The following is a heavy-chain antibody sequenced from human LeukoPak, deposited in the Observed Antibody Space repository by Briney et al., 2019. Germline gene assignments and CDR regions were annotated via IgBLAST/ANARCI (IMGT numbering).Heavy chain of an antibody. CDR2: ISPSSSYI. CDR1: GFTFDDYG. J-gene: IGHJ5*02. V-gene: IGHV3-21*04. CDR3: ARASDYGSGSYSLGFDP. Sequence: GGSLRLSCAASGFTFDDYGMSWVRQAPGKGLEWVSSISPSSSYIYYADSVKGRFTISRDNAKNSLYLQMNSLRAEDTAVYYCARASDYGSGSYSLGFDPWGQGTLVTVSS. D-gene: IGHD3-10*01.